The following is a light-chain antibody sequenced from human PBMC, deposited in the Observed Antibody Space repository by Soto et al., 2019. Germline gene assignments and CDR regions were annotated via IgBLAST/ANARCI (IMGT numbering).Light chain of an antibody. V-gene: IGLV2-14*01. CDR2: EVT. J-gene: IGLJ1*01. CDR1: RRDVGGYNY. CDR3: SSYTISNTLPFV. Sequence: QSALTQPASVSGSPGQSITISCTGTRRDVGGYNYVPWYQQYPGKSPKLLIYEVTHRPSGVSNRFSGSKSGNTASLTISGLQAEDEADYYCSSYTISNTLPFVFGTGTKLTVL.